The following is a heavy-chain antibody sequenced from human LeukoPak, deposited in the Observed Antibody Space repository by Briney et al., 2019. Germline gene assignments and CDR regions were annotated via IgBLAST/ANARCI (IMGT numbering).Heavy chain of an antibody. V-gene: IGHV3-21*04. Sequence: GGSLRLSCAASGFTFSSYSMNWVRQAPGKGLEWVSSISSSSSYIYYADSVKGRFTISRDNSKNTLYLQMNSLRAEDTAVYYCATWVYGDYEIDYWGQGTLVTVSS. CDR2: ISSSSSYI. J-gene: IGHJ4*02. CDR1: GFTFSSYS. D-gene: IGHD4-17*01. CDR3: ATWVYGDYEIDY.